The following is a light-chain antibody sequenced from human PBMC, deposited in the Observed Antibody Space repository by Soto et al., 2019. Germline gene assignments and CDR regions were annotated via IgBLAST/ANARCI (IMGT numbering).Light chain of an antibody. CDR2: DNT. CDR3: GTWDTSLSAFYV. J-gene: IGLJ1*01. CDR1: SSNIGSNS. Sequence: QSALTQPPSVSAAPGQKVTISCAGTSSNIGSNSVSWYQHLPGTAPKLLIFDNTKRPSGIPDRFSGFKSGTSATLDIAGLQTGDEADYYCGTWDTSLSAFYVFGTGTQLTVL. V-gene: IGLV1-51*01.